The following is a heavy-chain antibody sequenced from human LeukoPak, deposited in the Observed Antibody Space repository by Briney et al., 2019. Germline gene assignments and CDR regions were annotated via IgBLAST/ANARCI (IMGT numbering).Heavy chain of an antibody. V-gene: IGHV6-1*01. J-gene: IGHJ4*02. CDR1: GDSVSSNSAA. Sequence: SQTLSLTFAISGDSVSSNSAAWHWIRQSPSRGLEWLGSTYYRSKWYFDYAVSVKRRITINPDTSKNQFSLQLNSVTPEDTAVYYCARDRFLHYFNYWGQGTLVTVSS. D-gene: IGHD2/OR15-2a*01. CDR2: TYYRSKWYF. CDR3: ARDRFLHYFNY.